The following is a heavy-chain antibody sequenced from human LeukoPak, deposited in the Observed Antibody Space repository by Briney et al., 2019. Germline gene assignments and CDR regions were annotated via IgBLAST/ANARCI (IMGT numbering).Heavy chain of an antibody. CDR3: ARGRNWFDP. CDR1: GVSISSGNW. V-gene: IGHV4-4*02. J-gene: IGHJ5*02. Sequence: SETLSLTCAVSGVSISSGNWWSWVRQPPGKGLEWIGEIYHSGSANYNPSLKSRVTISVDKSKNQFSLSLISVTAADTAVYYCARGRNWFDPWGQGTLVTVSS. CDR2: IYHSGSA.